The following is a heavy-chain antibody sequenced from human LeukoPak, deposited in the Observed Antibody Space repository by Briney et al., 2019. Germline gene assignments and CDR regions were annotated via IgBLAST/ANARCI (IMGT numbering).Heavy chain of an antibody. CDR1: GYTFTSYG. CDR2: ISAYNGNT. J-gene: IGHJ5*02. CDR3: ARVPLAAAYNWFDP. V-gene: IGHV1-18*01. D-gene: IGHD6-13*01. Sequence: ASLKVSCKASGYTFTSYGISWVRQAPGQGVERMGWISAYNGNTNYAQKLQGRVTMTTDTSTSTAYMELRSLRSDDTAVYYCARVPLAAAYNWFDPWGQGTLVTVSS.